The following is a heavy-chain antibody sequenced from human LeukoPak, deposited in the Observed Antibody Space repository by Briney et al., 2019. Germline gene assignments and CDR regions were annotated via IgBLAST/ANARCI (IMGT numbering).Heavy chain of an antibody. CDR3: AREAGRTPLILVATTTSDAFDI. Sequence: GGSLRLSCAASGFTVSSNYMSWVRQAPGKGLEWVSVIYSGGSTYYADSVKGRFTISRDNSKNTLYLQMNSLRAEDTAVYYCAREAGRTPLILVATTTSDAFDIWGQGTMVTVSS. CDR1: GFTVSSNY. D-gene: IGHD5-12*01. CDR2: IYSGGST. J-gene: IGHJ3*02. V-gene: IGHV3-53*01.